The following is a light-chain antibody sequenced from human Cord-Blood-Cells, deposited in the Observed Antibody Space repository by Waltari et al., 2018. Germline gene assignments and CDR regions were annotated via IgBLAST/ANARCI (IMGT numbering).Light chain of an antibody. J-gene: IGKJ2*03. CDR3: QQYNNWRYS. Sequence: EIVMTQSPATLSVSPGERATLSCRASQSVSSNLAWYQQKPGQAPRLLIYGASTRATGIPARFSGSGSGTDFTLTISSLQSEDFAVYYCQQYNNWRYSFGPGTKLDIK. V-gene: IGKV3-15*01. CDR2: GAS. CDR1: QSVSSN.